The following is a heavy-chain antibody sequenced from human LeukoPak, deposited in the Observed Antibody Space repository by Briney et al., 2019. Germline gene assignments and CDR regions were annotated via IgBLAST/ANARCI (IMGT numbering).Heavy chain of an antibody. CDR1: GYTFTSYY. V-gene: IGHV1-2*06. J-gene: IGHJ4*02. CDR3: ARGTGDYYGSGSYYNHFDY. Sequence: ASVKVSCKASGYTFTSYYMHWVRQAPGQGLEWMGRINPNSGGTNYAQKFQGRVTMTRDTSISTAYMELSRLRSDDTAVYYCARGTGDYYGSGSYYNHFDYWGQGTLVTVSS. CDR2: INPNSGGT. D-gene: IGHD3-10*01.